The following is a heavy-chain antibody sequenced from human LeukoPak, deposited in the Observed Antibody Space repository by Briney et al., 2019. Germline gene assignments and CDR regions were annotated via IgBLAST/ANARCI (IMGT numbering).Heavy chain of an antibody. J-gene: IGHJ3*02. CDR3: AREYYDSSGYYHPDAFDI. D-gene: IGHD3-22*01. CDR1: GFTFDDYG. CDR2: INWNGGST. V-gene: IGHV3-20*04. Sequence: PGGSLRLSCAASGFTFDDYGMSWVRQAPGKGLEWVSGINWNGGSTGYADSVKGRFTISRDNAKNSLYLQMNSLRAEDTALYYCAREYYDSSGYYHPDAFDIWGQGTMVTVSS.